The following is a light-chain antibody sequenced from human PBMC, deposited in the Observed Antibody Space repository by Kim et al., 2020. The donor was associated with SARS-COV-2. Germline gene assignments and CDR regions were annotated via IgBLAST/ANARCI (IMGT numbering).Light chain of an antibody. CDR2: DAT. CDR1: QNIFAN. CDR3: QQYNNWPPA. Sequence: VVMTQSPATLSVSPGESPTLSCTASQNIFANLAWYQQKPGLPPRLLVYDATTRATAIPARFSGSGSGTEFTLTISSLQSEDFAVYYCQQYNNWPPAFGQGTKVDIK. V-gene: IGKV3-15*01. J-gene: IGKJ1*01.